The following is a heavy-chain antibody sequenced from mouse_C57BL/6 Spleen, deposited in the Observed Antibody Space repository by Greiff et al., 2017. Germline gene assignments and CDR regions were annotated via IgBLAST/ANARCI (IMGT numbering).Heavy chain of an antibody. D-gene: IGHD2-4*01. Sequence: VKLMESGAELVRPGTSVKVSCKASGYAFTNYLIEWVKQRPGQGLEWIGVINPGSGGTNYNEKFKGKATLTADKSSSTAYMQLSSLTSEDSAVYFCAREEAGDYDLWYFDVWGTGTTVTVSS. CDR2: INPGSGGT. CDR1: GYAFTNYL. J-gene: IGHJ1*03. CDR3: AREEAGDYDLWYFDV. V-gene: IGHV1-54*01.